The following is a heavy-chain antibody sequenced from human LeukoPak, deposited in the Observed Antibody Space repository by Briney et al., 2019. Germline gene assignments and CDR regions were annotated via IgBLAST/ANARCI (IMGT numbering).Heavy chain of an antibody. CDR3: ARKEACGGDCYAYGMDV. Sequence: PGGSLRLSCAASGFTFSSYAMHWVRQAPGKGLEWVAVMSYDESNKYYADSVKGRFTISRDNSKNTLYLQMHSLRAEDTAVYYCARKEACGGDCYAYGMDVWGQGTTVTVSS. CDR1: GFTFSSYA. CDR2: MSYDESNK. D-gene: IGHD2-21*02. J-gene: IGHJ6*02. V-gene: IGHV3-30-3*01.